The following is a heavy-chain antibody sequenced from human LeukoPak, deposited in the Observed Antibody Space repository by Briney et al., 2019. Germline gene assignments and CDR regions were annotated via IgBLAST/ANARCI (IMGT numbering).Heavy chain of an antibody. CDR2: ILGSGGST. V-gene: IGHV3-23*01. Sequence: GGSLRLSCAASGFTFSNYAMSWVRQAPGKGLEWVSAILGSGGSTYYADSVKGRFTVSRDNSKSTLYLQMDSLRAEDTALYYCAKWGDYDVLTGYYVPDYWGQGTLVTVSS. CDR1: GFTFSNYA. J-gene: IGHJ4*02. D-gene: IGHD3-9*01. CDR3: AKWGDYDVLTGYYVPDY.